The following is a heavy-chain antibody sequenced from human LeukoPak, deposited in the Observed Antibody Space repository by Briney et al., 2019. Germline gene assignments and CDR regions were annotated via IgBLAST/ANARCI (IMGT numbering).Heavy chain of an antibody. CDR3: AREGMTTVSQPNYYYYMDV. CDR2: IIPIFGTA. CDR1: GGTFTSYA. D-gene: IGHD4-11*01. J-gene: IGHJ6*03. V-gene: IGHV1-69*05. Sequence: SVKVSCKASGGTFTSYAISWVRQAPGQGLEWMGGIIPIFGTANYAQKFQGRVTITTDESTSTAYMELSSLRSEDTAVYYCAREGMTTVSQPNYYYYMDVWGKGTTVTVSS.